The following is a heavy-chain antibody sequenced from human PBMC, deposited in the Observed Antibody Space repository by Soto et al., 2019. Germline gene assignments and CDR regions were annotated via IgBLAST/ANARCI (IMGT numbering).Heavy chain of an antibody. CDR3: ARWVGGSMYDNSGKYDS. V-gene: IGHV3-30*03. J-gene: IGHJ5*01. CDR2: VSNDGIRK. CDR1: GFIFSGSG. Sequence: QVQLVESGGGVVQPGRSLRLTCAASGFIFSGSGMHWVRQAPGKGLEWVALVSNDGIRKYYGDSVKGRFTISRDNAENTLYPQMNRLRAEDTAVYYCARWVGGSMYDNSGKYDSWGQGTLVTVSS. D-gene: IGHD3-22*01.